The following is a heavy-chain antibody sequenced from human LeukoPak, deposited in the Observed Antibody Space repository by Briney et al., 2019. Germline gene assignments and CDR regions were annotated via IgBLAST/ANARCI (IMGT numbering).Heavy chain of an antibody. CDR1: GYTFTSYG. CDR2: ICAYNGNT. Sequence: ASVKVSCKASGYTFTSYGISWVRQAPGQGLEWMGWICAYNGNTNYAQKLQGRVTMTTDTSTSTAYMELRSLRSDDTAVYYCARLASSYKTYYYDSSGYYYWDYWGQGTLVTVSS. V-gene: IGHV1-18*01. CDR3: ARLASSYKTYYYDSSGYYYWDY. D-gene: IGHD3-22*01. J-gene: IGHJ4*02.